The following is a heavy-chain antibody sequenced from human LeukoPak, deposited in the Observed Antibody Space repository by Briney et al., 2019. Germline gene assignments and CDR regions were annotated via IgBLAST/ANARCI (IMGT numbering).Heavy chain of an antibody. CDR1: GYTFTGYY. J-gene: IGHJ4*02. D-gene: IGHD3-9*01. CDR3: ARAGYLRYFDWLLPRPYYFDY. CDR2: INPNSGGT. V-gene: IGHV1-2*02. Sequence: ASVKVSCKASGYTFTGYYMHWVRQAPGQGLEWMGWINPNSGGTNYAQKFQGRVTMTRDTSISTAYMELSSLRSEDTAVYYCARAGYLRYFDWLLPRPYYFDYWGQGTLVTVSS.